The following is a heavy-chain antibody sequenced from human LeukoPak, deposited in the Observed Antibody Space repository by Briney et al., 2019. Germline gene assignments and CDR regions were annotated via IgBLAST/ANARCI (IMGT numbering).Heavy chain of an antibody. CDR2: IYYSGST. CDR1: GGSISSGDYY. V-gene: IGHV4-30-4*08. CDR3: ARGVLGYCSSTSCLNWFDP. J-gene: IGHJ5*02. D-gene: IGHD2-2*01. Sequence: PSETLSLTCTVSGGSISSGDYYWSWIRQPPGKGLEWIGYIYYSGSTYYNPSLKSRVTISVDTSKNQSSLKLSSVTAADTAVYYCARGVLGYCSSTSCLNWFDPWGQGTLVTVSS.